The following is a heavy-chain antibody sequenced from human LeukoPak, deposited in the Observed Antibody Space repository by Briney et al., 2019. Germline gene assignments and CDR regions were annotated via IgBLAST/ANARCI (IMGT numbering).Heavy chain of an antibody. CDR3: ARDRGGLDP. Sequence: AASVTVSCTTSGGTFTSYVISWVRQAPGQGLDWMGGILPIFGTADYAQKFQGRVTITADESTNTAYMELKSLTSEDTAVYYCARDRGGLDPWGQGTLVTVSS. CDR1: GGTFTSYV. CDR2: ILPIFGTA. D-gene: IGHD4-23*01. V-gene: IGHV1-69*13. J-gene: IGHJ5*02.